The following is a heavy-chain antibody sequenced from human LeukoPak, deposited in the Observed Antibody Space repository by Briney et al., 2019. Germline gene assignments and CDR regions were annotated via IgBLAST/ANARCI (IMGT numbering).Heavy chain of an antibody. V-gene: IGHV3-33*06. CDR1: GFTFSTFG. D-gene: IGHD6-19*01. J-gene: IGHJ4*02. CDR3: AKGVHSSGWWGTPPRDYLDY. Sequence: GGSLRLSCAVSGFTFSTFGMHWVRQAPGKGLEWVANIWYDGINKYYADSVKGRFTISRDNSKNTLYLQMNSLTAEYTAVYYGAKGVHSSGWWGTPPRDYLDYWGQGTLVTVSS. CDR2: IWYDGINK.